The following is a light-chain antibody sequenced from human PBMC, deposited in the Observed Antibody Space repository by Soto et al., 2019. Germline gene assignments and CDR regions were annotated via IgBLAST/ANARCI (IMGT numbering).Light chain of an antibody. CDR3: NSYTSSSTYV. V-gene: IGLV2-14*01. J-gene: IGLJ1*01. Sequence: QSALTQPASVSGSPGQSITISCTGTSSDVGRYNYVSWYQQHPGKAPKLIIYDVSNRPSGVSNRFSGSKSGNTAYLTISGLQAEDEADYYCNSYTSSSTYVFGTGTKRTVL. CDR1: SSDVGRYNY. CDR2: DVS.